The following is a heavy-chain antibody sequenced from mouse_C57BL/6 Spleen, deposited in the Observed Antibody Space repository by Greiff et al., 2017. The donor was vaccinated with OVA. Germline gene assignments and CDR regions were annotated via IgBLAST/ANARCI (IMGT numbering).Heavy chain of an antibody. Sequence: EVKVVESGGGLVKPGGSLKLSCAASGFTFSSYTMSWVRQTPEQRLEWVATISGGGGNTYYPDSVKGRFTISRDNAKNTLYLQMSSLSAEYTALYYCARHDGSSGAMDYWGQGTSVTVSA. D-gene: IGHD1-1*01. V-gene: IGHV5-9*01. CDR2: ISGGGGNT. J-gene: IGHJ4*01. CDR3: ARHDGSSGAMDY. CDR1: GFTFSSYT.